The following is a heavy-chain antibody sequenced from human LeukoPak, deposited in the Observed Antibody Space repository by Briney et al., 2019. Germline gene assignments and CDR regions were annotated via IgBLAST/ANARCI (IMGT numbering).Heavy chain of an antibody. V-gene: IGHV4-61*02. J-gene: IGHJ5*02. CDR1: GGSISSGSYY. CDR2: IYTSGST. D-gene: IGHD4-17*01. Sequence: SQTLSLTCTVSGGSISSGSYYWSWIRQPAGKGLEWIGRIYTSGSTNYNPSLKSRVTISVDTSKNQFSLKLSSVTAADTAVYYCASNDYADYGWFDPWGQGTLVTVSS. CDR3: ASNDYADYGWFDP.